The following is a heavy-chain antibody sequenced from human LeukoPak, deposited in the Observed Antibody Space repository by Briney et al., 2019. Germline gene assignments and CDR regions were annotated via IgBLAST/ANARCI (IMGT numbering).Heavy chain of an antibody. CDR1: GGSFSGYY. D-gene: IGHD3-22*01. CDR2: INHSGST. V-gene: IGHV4-34*01. Sequence: RAETVSLTCAVYGGSFSGYYWSWIRQPPGKGLEWIGEINHSGSTNYNPSLKSRVTISVDTSKNQFSLKLSSVTAADTAVYYCARSTPSSGQPFWGNWGQGCPLSVSS. J-gene: IGHJ4*02. CDR3: ARSTPSSGQPFWGN.